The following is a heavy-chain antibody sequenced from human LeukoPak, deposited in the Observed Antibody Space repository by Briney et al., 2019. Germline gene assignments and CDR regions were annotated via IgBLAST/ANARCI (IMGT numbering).Heavy chain of an antibody. CDR3: ARAIGVAVAGTDY. CDR1: GFTFSSYS. D-gene: IGHD6-19*01. J-gene: IGHJ4*02. CDR2: ISYDGSNK. Sequence: TGGSLRLSCAASGFTFSSYSMNWVRQAPGKGLEWVAVISYDGSNKYYADSVKGRFTISRDNSKNTLYLQMNSLRAEDTAVYYCARAIGVAVAGTDYWGQGTLVTVSS. V-gene: IGHV3-30*05.